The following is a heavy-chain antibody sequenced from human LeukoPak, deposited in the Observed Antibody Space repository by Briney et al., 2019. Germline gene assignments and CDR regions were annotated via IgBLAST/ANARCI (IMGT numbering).Heavy chain of an antibody. V-gene: IGHV3-23*01. CDR2: ISGSGGST. Sequence: GGSLRLSCAASGFTFSSYGMHWVRQAPGKGLEWVSAISGSGGSTYYADSVKGRFTISRDNAKNTLYLQMNSLRAEDTALYYCAKDADILTGYYPGWYHFDYWGQGTLVTVSS. CDR1: GFTFSSYG. CDR3: AKDADILTGYYPGWYHFDY. J-gene: IGHJ4*02. D-gene: IGHD3-9*01.